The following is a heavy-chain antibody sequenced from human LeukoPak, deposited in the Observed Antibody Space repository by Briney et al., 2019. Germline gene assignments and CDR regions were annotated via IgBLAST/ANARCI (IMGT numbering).Heavy chain of an antibody. V-gene: IGHV3-74*01. CDR3: VRYSRP. Sequence: SGGSLTLFCAASGFNFSILWMDWVRQAPEKGLMWVSRISSYGSWTSYADPVKGRFTISRDNAQNTLYLQMNSLRAEDTAVYYCVRYSRPGGQGTLVSVSS. D-gene: IGHD5-18*01. J-gene: IGHJ5*02. CDR1: GFNFSILW. CDR2: ISSYGSWT.